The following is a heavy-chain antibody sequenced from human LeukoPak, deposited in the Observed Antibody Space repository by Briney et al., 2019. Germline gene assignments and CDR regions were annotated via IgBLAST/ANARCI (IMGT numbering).Heavy chain of an antibody. CDR2: IYPGDSDT. CDR3: ARHGASGDYYDGDY. CDR1: GYNFTNYW. J-gene: IGHJ4*02. D-gene: IGHD1-26*01. Sequence: GESLKISCKGSGYNFTNYWIGWVRQVPEKGLEWMGIIYPGDSDTRYSPPFQGQVTISADKSISTAYLQWSSLKASDTAMYYCARHGASGDYYDGDYWGQGTLVTVSS. V-gene: IGHV5-51*01.